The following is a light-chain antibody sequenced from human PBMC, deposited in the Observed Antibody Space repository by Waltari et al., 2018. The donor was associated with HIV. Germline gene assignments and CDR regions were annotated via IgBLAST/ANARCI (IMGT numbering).Light chain of an antibody. J-gene: IGKJ4*01. Sequence: EIVLPPSPATLSLSPGESATLSCRASQSVSSYLAWYQQKPGQAPRLLIYDASNRATGIPARFSGSGSGTDFTLTISSLEPEDFAVYYCQQRSNWLTFGGGTKVEIK. CDR1: QSVSSY. V-gene: IGKV3-11*01. CDR3: QQRSNWLT. CDR2: DAS.